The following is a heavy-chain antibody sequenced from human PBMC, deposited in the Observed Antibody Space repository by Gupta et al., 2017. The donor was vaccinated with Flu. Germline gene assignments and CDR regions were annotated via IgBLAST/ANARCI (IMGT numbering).Heavy chain of an antibody. J-gene: IGHJ6*02. D-gene: IGHD2-2*01. Sequence: EWVSTIVASGGSTYYPDSVKGRFTISRDNSKNTLYLQMNSLRAEDTAVYYCAKELSGIVPAPNGYSYYYGMDVWGQGTTVTVSS. CDR2: IVASGGST. CDR3: AKELSGIVPAPNGYSYYYGMDV. V-gene: IGHV3-23*01.